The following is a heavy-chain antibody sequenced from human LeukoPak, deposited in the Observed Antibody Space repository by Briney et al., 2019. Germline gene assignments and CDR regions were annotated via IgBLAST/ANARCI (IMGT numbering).Heavy chain of an antibody. CDR3: ARSHHAPTAPLDYYFDY. CDR1: GFTFSSYG. J-gene: IGHJ4*02. CDR2: ISYDGSNK. Sequence: GGSLRLSCAASGFTFSSYGMHWVRQAPGKGLEWVAVISYDGSNKYYADSVKGRFTISRDNSKNTVYLQMNSLRAEDTAVYYCARSHHAPTAPLDYYFDYWGQGTLVTVSS. V-gene: IGHV3-30*03. D-gene: IGHD5-18*01.